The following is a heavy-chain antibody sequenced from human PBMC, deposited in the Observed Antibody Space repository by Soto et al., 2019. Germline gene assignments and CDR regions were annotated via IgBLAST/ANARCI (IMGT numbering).Heavy chain of an antibody. CDR2: FYYSENT. CDR3: AKLAGYCSGNSCHGDYAMDV. D-gene: IGHD2-2*01. J-gene: IGHJ6*02. Sequence: EARCDRCSGSGGSLSRSGDSWGRIRLPPGKGLEWIGTFYYSENTYYNPSLKSRVTISVDTSKNQFSLKLSSVTAADTAVYYCAKLAGYCSGNSCHGDYAMDVWGQGPTVT. CDR1: GGSLSRSGDS. V-gene: IGHV4-39*01.